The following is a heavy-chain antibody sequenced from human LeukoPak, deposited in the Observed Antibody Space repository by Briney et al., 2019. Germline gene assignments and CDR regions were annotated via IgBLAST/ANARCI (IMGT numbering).Heavy chain of an antibody. J-gene: IGHJ4*02. Sequence: ASVKVSCKASGYTFTGYYMHWVRQAPGQGLEWMGWINPNSGGTNYAQKFQGRVTMTRDTSISTAYMELSSLRSEDTAVYYCASPLIVGSGSYYIFDYWGQGTLVTVSS. CDR1: GYTFTGYY. CDR3: ASPLIVGSGSYYIFDY. V-gene: IGHV1-2*02. CDR2: INPNSGGT. D-gene: IGHD3-10*01.